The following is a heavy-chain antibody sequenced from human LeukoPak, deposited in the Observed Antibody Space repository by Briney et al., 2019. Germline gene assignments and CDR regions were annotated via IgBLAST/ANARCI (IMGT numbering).Heavy chain of an antibody. CDR1: GFTFDDYA. J-gene: IGHJ6*03. V-gene: IGHV3-9*01. CDR3: AKDISFGYYYYMDV. CDR2: ISWNSGSI. D-gene: IGHD3-16*01. Sequence: GGSLRLSCAASGFTFDDYAMHWVRQAPGEGLEWVSGISWNSGSIGYADSVKGRFTISRDNAKNSLYLQMNSLRAEDTALYYCAKDISFGYYYYMDVWGKGTTVTVSS.